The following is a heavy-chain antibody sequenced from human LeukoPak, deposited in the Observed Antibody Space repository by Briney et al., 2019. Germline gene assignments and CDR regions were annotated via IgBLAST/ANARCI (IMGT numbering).Heavy chain of an antibody. CDR2: ISGSGGST. D-gene: IGHD2-15*01. CDR1: GFTFSSYA. Sequence: GGSLRLSCAASGFTFSSYAMSWVRQVPGKGLEWVSAISGSGGSTYYADSVKGRFTISRDNSKNTLYLQMNSLRAEDTAVYYCAKLNSPMLIGSWFDPWGQGTLVTVSS. CDR3: AKLNSPMLIGSWFDP. V-gene: IGHV3-23*01. J-gene: IGHJ5*02.